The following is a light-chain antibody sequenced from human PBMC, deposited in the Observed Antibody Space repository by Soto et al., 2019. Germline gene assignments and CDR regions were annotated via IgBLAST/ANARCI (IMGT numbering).Light chain of an antibody. CDR3: RSYTSSSTLGV. CDR1: SSDVGGYSY. V-gene: IGLV2-14*01. Sequence: QSALTQPASVSGSPGQSITISCTGTSSDVGGYSYVSWYQQHPGKAPKLMIYEVNNRPSGVSNRFSGSKSGNTASLTISGLQAEDEADYYCRSYTSSSTLGVFGGGTKLTVL. J-gene: IGLJ3*02. CDR2: EVN.